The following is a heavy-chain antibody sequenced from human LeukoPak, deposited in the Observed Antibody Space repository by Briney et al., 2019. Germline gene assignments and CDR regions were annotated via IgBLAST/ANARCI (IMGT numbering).Heavy chain of an antibody. CDR1: GFTFSSYW. J-gene: IGHJ4*02. CDR2: IKQDGSEK. Sequence: GGSLRLSCAASGFTFSSYWMSWVRQAPGKGLEWVANIKQDGSEKYYVDSVKDRFTISRDNAKNSLFLHMNILGAEDTAVYFCARDLKDFWSGRYFDQWGQGTLVSVSS. D-gene: IGHD3-3*01. V-gene: IGHV3-7*01. CDR3: ARDLKDFWSGRYFDQ.